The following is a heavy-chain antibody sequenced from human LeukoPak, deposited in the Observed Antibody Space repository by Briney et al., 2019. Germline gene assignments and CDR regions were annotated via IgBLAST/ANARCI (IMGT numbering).Heavy chain of an antibody. Sequence: GGSLRLSCAASGFTFSSYSMNWVRQAPGKGLEWVSSISGDGVSTFYADSVKGRFSISRDNSKNSLYLEMNSLRTEDAAMYYCAKESGKFDYWGQGTLVAVSS. V-gene: IGHV3-43*02. J-gene: IGHJ4*02. CDR3: AKESGKFDY. CDR1: GFTFSSYS. CDR2: ISGDGVST.